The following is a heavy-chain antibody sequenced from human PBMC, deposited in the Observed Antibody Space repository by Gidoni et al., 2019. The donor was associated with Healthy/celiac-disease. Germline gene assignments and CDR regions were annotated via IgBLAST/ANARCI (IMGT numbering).Heavy chain of an antibody. Sequence: SSYAMHWVRQAPGKGLEWVAVISYDGSNKYYADSVKGRFTISRDNSKNTLYLQMNSLRAEDTAVYYCARDMPSVDTAMVLVDYWGQGTLVTVSS. D-gene: IGHD5-18*01. CDR1: SSYA. CDR2: ISYDGSNK. J-gene: IGHJ4*02. V-gene: IGHV3-30-3*01. CDR3: ARDMPSVDTAMVLVDY.